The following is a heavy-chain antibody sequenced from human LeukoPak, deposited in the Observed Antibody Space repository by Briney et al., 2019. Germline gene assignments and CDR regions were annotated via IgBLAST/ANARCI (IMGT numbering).Heavy chain of an antibody. J-gene: IGHJ4*02. CDR1: GFTFSSYW. CDR2: ISYDGSNK. CDR3: ARDQPSSSGWSLHFDY. Sequence: GGSLRLSCAASGFTFSSYWMHWVRQAPGKGLEWVAVISYDGSNKYYADSVKGRFTISRDNSKNTLYLQMNSLRAEDTAVYYCARDQPSSSGWSLHFDYWGQGTLVTVSS. D-gene: IGHD6-19*01. V-gene: IGHV3-30-3*01.